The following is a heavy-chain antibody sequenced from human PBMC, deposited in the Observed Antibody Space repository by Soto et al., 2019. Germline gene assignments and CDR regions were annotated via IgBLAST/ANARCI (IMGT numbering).Heavy chain of an antibody. Sequence: QVQLVQSGAEVKKPGASVKVSCKTSGYTFSNYGINWVRQAPGQGLEWMGWISAYNGNTNFAQKLQGRVSLTTDTASTTAYMELRSLTSDDAAVYYCARDLVPGYTGFSDYWDQGTLVTVSS. CDR1: GYTFSNYG. J-gene: IGHJ4*02. D-gene: IGHD5-12*01. V-gene: IGHV1-18*01. CDR2: ISAYNGNT. CDR3: ARDLVPGYTGFSDY.